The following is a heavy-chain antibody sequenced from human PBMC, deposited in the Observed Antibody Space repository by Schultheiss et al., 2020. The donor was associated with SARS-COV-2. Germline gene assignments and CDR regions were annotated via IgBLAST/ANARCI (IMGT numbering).Heavy chain of an antibody. CDR3: ARTEANTAKFDY. D-gene: IGHD1-26*01. CDR1: GGSISSYF. J-gene: IGHJ4*02. CDR2: IYYSGST. V-gene: IGHV4-59*08. Sequence: SETLSLTCTVSGGSISSYFWTWIRQPPGKGLEWIGYIYYSGSTNYNPSLKSRVTISVDTSKNQFSLKLSSVTAADTAVYYCARTEANTAKFDYWGQGTLVTVSS.